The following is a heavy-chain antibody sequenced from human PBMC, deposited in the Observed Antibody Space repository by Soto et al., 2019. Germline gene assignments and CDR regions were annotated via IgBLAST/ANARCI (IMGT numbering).Heavy chain of an antibody. Sequence: QVQLQQWGAGLLKPSETLSLTCAVYGGSFSGYYWSWIRQPPGKGLEWIGEINHSGSTNYNPSLKCRVTISVDTSKNQFSLKLSSVTAADTAVYYCARRGWLQSGGWFDPWGQGTLVTVSS. V-gene: IGHV4-34*01. CDR2: INHSGST. J-gene: IGHJ5*02. CDR3: ARRGWLQSGGWFDP. D-gene: IGHD5-12*01. CDR1: GGSFSGYY.